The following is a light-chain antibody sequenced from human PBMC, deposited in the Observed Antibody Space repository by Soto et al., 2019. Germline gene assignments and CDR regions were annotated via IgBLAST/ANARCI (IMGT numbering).Light chain of an antibody. CDR3: SSYTSSSTHVV. J-gene: IGLJ2*01. Sequence: QSVLTQPASVSGSPGQSITISCTGTSRDVGTYTLVSWYQHYPGKAPKLMIYEVSNRPSGVSNRFSGSKSGNTASLTISGLQAEDEADYYCSSYTSSSTHVVFGGGTKLTVL. CDR1: SRDVGTYTL. CDR2: EVS. V-gene: IGLV2-14*02.